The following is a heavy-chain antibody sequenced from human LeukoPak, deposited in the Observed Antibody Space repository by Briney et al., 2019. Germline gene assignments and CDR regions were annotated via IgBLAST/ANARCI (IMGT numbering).Heavy chain of an antibody. Sequence: ASVKVSCKASGGTFSSYAISWVRQAPGQGLEWMGGIIPILGTANYAQKFQGRVTITADESTSTAYMELSSLRSEDTAVYYCARSYRSYYNYYMDVWGKGTTVTISS. D-gene: IGHD1-26*01. J-gene: IGHJ6*03. CDR2: IIPILGTA. CDR1: GGTFSSYA. V-gene: IGHV1-69*01. CDR3: ARSYRSYYNYYMDV.